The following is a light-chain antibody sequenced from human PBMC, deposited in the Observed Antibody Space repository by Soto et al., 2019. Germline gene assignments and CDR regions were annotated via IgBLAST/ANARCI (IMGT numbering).Light chain of an antibody. Sequence: QSALTPPASVYGSPGHSITISCTGTSSDVGSYNLVSWYQQHPGKAPKLMIYEGSKRPSGVSNRFSGSKSGNTASLTISGLQAEDEADYYCCSYAGSIYVFGTGTKVTVL. CDR3: CSYAGSIYV. CDR1: SSDVGSYNL. V-gene: IGLV2-23*01. J-gene: IGLJ1*01. CDR2: EGS.